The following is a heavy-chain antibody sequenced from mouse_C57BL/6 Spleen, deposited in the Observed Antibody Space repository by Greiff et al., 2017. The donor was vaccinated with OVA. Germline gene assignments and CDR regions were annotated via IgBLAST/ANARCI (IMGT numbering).Heavy chain of an antibody. Sequence: VQLQQPGAELVRPGSSVKLSCKASGYTFTSYWMDWVKQRPGQGLEWIGNIYPSDSETHYNQKFKDKATLTVDKSSSTAYMQLSSLTSEDSAVYYCARGGGTPYAMDYWGQGTSVTVSS. D-gene: IGHD1-1*01. J-gene: IGHJ4*01. CDR3: ARGGGTPYAMDY. CDR1: GYTFTSYW. CDR2: IYPSDSET. V-gene: IGHV1-61*01.